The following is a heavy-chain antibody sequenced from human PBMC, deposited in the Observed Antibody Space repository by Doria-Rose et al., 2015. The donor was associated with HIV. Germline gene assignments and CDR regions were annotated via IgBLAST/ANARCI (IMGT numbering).Heavy chain of an antibody. CDR3: ARIKSSRWYRKYYFDF. D-gene: IGHD6-13*01. CDR1: GVSLSSPGMG. V-gene: IGHV2-26*01. CDR2: IFSDDER. J-gene: IGHJ4*02. Sequence: QVQLVQSGPVLVKPAETLTLTCTVSGVSLSSPGMGVSWIRQPPGKALEWLANIFSDDERSYTTSLQSRLTISRGTSKSQVVLTMTDMDPVDTATYYCARIKSSRWYRKYYFDFWGQGTLVIVSA.